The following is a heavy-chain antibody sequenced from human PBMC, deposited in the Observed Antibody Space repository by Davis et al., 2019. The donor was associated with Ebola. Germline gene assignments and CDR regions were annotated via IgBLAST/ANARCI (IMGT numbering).Heavy chain of an antibody. CDR1: GGSFSGYY. CDR3: ARGYGGNPRGFDY. J-gene: IGHJ4*02. V-gene: IGHV4-34*01. D-gene: IGHD4-23*01. Sequence: PSETLSLTCAVYGGSFSGYYWSWIRQPPGKGLGWIGEINHSGSTNYNPSLKSRVTISVDTSKNQFSLKLSSVTAADTAVYYCARGYGGNPRGFDYWGQGTLVTVSS. CDR2: INHSGST.